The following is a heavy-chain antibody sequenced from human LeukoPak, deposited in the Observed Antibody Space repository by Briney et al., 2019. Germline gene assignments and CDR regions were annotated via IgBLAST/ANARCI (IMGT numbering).Heavy chain of an antibody. CDR3: AKDVVAGSLYYYYGMDV. CDR2: ISYDGSNK. J-gene: IGHJ6*02. Sequence: PGGSLRLSCAASGFTFSSYGMHWVRQAPGKGLEWVAAISYDGSNKYYADSVKGRFTISRDNSKNTLYLQMNSLRAEDTAVYYCAKDVVAGSLYYYYGMDVWGQGTTVTVSS. CDR1: GFTFSSYG. D-gene: IGHD6-19*01. V-gene: IGHV3-30*18.